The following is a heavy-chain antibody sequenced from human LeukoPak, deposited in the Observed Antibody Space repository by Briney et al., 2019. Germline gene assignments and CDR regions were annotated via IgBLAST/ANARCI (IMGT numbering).Heavy chain of an antibody. CDR3: AKILDRWLVRPYNYDGEAVAD. J-gene: IGHJ4*02. CDR1: GFTFSTYA. V-gene: IGHV3-23*01. Sequence: PGGSLRVSCEASGFTFSTYAMSWVRQTPGRGLEWVSAITGNGASTYYADFVKGRFTISRDNSKNTLYLQMSSLRAEDTAVYYCAKILDRWLVRPYNYDGEAVADWGQGTLVTVSS. CDR2: ITGNGAST. D-gene: IGHD5-24*01.